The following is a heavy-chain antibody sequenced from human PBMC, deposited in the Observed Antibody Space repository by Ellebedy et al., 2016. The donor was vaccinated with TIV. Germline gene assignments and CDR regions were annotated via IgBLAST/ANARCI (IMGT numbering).Heavy chain of an antibody. V-gene: IGHV3-7*01. J-gene: IGHJ4*02. CDR1: GFTFSNYW. CDR2: IKQDGSEK. D-gene: IGHD6-19*01. Sequence: GRSLRLSCGTSGFTFSNYWMTWVRQAPGKGLEWVANIKQDGSEKYYVDSVKGRFSISRDNTKNSLYLQMNSLRDEDTAVYYCARDQWLGRAYYFDYWGQGTLLTVSS. CDR3: ARDQWLGRAYYFDY.